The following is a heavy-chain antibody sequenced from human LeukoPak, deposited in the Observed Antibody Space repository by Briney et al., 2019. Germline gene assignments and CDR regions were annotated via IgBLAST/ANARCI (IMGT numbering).Heavy chain of an antibody. CDR1: GFTFSSYS. D-gene: IGHD3-22*01. CDR2: ISSSSSYI. V-gene: IGHV3-21*01. J-gene: IGHJ4*02. CDR3: ASAPDYYDSSGYYGNLDY. Sequence: GGSLRLSCAASGFTFSSYSMNWVRQAPGKGLEWVSSISSSSSYIYYADSVKGRFIISRDNAKNSLYLQMNSLRAEDTAVYYCASAPDYYDSSGYYGNLDYWGQGTLVTVSS.